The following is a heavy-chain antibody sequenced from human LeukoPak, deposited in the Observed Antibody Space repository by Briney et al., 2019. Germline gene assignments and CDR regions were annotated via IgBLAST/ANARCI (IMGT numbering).Heavy chain of an antibody. J-gene: IGHJ4*02. CDR3: AGAPRRLGSYYFDY. D-gene: IGHD7-27*01. V-gene: IGHV4-59*01. CDR2: IYYSGST. CDR1: GGSISSYY. Sequence: AETLSLTCTVSGGSISSYYWSWIRQPPGKGLEWLGYIYYSGSTNYNPSLKSRVTISVDTSKNQFSLKLSSVTAADTAVYYCAGAPRRLGSYYFDYWGQGTLVTVSS.